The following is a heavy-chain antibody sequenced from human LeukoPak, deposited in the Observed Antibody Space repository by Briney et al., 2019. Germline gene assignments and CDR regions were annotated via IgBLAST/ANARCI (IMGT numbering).Heavy chain of an antibody. CDR3: AKDPTHYYDSSGYYY. CDR2: ISGSGGST. D-gene: IGHD3-22*01. J-gene: IGHJ4*02. CDR1: GFTFSSYA. Sequence: PGGSLRLSCAASGFTFSSYAMSWVRQAPGKGLEWVSAISGSGGSTYYADSVKGRFTISRDNSKNTLYLQMNSLRAEDTAVYYCAKDPTHYYDSSGYYYWGQETLVTVSS. V-gene: IGHV3-23*01.